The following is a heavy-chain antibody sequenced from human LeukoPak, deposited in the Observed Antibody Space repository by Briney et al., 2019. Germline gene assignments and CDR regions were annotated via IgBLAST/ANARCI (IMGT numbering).Heavy chain of an antibody. V-gene: IGHV3-48*02. J-gene: IGHJ4*02. CDR3: ARDSGYSYADDY. CDR1: GFTFRGYA. Sequence: GGSLRLSCAASGFTFRGYAMQWVRQAPGKGLEWVSYITYNSGTIFYADSVKGRFTISRDSAKDSLYLQMSSLRDEDTAVYYCARDSGYSYADDYWGQGTLVTVSS. D-gene: IGHD5-18*01. CDR2: ITYNSGTI.